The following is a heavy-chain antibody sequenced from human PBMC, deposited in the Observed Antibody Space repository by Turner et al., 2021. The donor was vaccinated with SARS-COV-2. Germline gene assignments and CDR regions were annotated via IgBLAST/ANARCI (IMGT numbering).Heavy chain of an antibody. J-gene: IGHJ5*02. D-gene: IGHD5-18*01. CDR3: AKADTAMAWYNWFDP. V-gene: IGHV3-23*01. Sequence: EVQLLESGGGLVQPGGSRRLPCEAPGFTFSSYAMSWVRQAPGKGLEWVSAISGSGGSTYYADSVKGRFTISRDNSKNTLYLQMNSLRAEDTAVYYCAKADTAMAWYNWFDPWGQGTLVTVSS. CDR2: ISGSGGST. CDR1: GFTFSSYA.